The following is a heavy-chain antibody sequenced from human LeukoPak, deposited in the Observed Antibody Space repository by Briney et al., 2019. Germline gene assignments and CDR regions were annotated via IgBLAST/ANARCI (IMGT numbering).Heavy chain of an antibody. Sequence: ASVKVFCKASGYTFTSYGISWVRQAPGQGLEWMGWISAYNGNTNYAQKLQGRVTMTTDTSTSTAYMELRSLRSDDTAVYFCARDAGVIVVPAAPILWGQGTLVTVSS. V-gene: IGHV1-18*01. CDR1: GYTFTSYG. CDR2: ISAYNGNT. CDR3: ARDAGVIVVPAAPIL. J-gene: IGHJ4*02. D-gene: IGHD2-2*01.